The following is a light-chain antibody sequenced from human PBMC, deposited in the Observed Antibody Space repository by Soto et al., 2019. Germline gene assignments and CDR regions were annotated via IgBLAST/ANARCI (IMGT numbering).Light chain of an antibody. J-gene: IGKJ1*01. CDR1: HSVSSRY. Sequence: EILFTQSPGTLSLPPGERATLSCRASHSVSSRYLAWYQQKPGQAPRLLIYGASSRATGIPDRFSGSGSETDFTLTISRLEPEDFAVYYCQQYGSSPETFGQGTKVDIK. CDR3: QQYGSSPET. V-gene: IGKV3-20*01. CDR2: GAS.